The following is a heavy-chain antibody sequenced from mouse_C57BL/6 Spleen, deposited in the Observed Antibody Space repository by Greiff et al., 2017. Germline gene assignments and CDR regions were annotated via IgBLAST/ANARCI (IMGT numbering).Heavy chain of an antibody. D-gene: IGHD2-1*01. Sequence: EVQLQQSGPELVKPGASVKISCKASGYTFTDYYMNWVKQSHGKSLEWIGDINPNNGGTSYNQKFKGKATLTVDKSSSTAYMELRSLTSEDSAVYYCARLGDYGNLYWGQGTTLTVSS. J-gene: IGHJ2*01. CDR1: GYTFTDYY. CDR3: ARLGDYGNLY. CDR2: INPNNGGT. V-gene: IGHV1-26*01.